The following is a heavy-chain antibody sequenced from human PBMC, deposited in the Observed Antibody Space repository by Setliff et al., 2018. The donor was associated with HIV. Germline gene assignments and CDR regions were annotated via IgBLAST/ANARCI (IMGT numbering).Heavy chain of an antibody. CDR2: IYRDGTT. CDR1: GFSITRSYY. D-gene: IGHD2-21*02. CDR3: ARDPIYCGGDCYGDY. Sequence: SETLSLTCTVSGFSITRSYYWGWMRQPPGKGLEWIGSIYRDGTTHYNPSLKSRVTLSVDTSKNQFSLNLSSVTAADTAVYYCARDPIYCGGDCYGDYWGQGTLVTVSS. V-gene: IGHV4-38-2*02. J-gene: IGHJ4*02.